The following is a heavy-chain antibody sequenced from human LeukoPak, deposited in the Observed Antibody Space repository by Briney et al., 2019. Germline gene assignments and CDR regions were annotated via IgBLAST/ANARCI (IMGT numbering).Heavy chain of an antibody. J-gene: IGHJ4*02. CDR2: IYSGGNT. V-gene: IGHV3-53*01. CDR1: GFTVSSNY. CDR3: ARHYYYGSGSYNFDY. Sequence: TGGSLRLSCAASGFTVSSNYMSWVRQAPGKGLEWVSVIYSGGNTYYADSVKGRFTNSRDNSKNTLYLQMNSLRAEDTAVYYCARHYYYGSGSYNFDYWGQGTLVTVSS. D-gene: IGHD3-10*01.